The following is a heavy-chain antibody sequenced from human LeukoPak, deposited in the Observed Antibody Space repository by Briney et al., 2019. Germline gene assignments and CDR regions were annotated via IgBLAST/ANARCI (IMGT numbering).Heavy chain of an antibody. Sequence: GGSLRLSCAASGFTFSSYAMSWVRQAPGKGLEWVSAISGSGGSTYYADSVKGRFTISRDNSKNTLYLQMNSLRAEDTVVYYCAKGADILTGYDNWFDPWGQGTLVTVSS. D-gene: IGHD3-9*01. CDR1: GFTFSSYA. CDR3: AKGADILTGYDNWFDP. J-gene: IGHJ5*02. CDR2: ISGSGGST. V-gene: IGHV3-23*01.